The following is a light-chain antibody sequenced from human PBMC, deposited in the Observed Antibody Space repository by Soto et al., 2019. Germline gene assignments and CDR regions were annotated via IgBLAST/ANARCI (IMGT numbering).Light chain of an antibody. CDR3: SSYTTSNTRQIV. CDR1: SSDVGGYNY. Sequence: QSVRTQPASVSGSPGQSITISCTGTSSDVGGYNYVSWYQHHPGKAPKLMIFDVSNRPSGVSNRFSGSKSGNTASLTISGLQPEDEADYYCSSYTTSNTRQIVFGTGTKVTV. CDR2: DVS. J-gene: IGLJ1*01. V-gene: IGLV2-14*03.